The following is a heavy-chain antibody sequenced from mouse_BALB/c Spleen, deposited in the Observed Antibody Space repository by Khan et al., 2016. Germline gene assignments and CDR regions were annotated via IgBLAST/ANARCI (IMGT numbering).Heavy chain of an antibody. D-gene: IGHD3-2*02. CDR1: GYSFTGYY. CDR2: ISCYNGAT. J-gene: IGHJ3*01. CDR3: ARSGNRCDGVSWFAY. Sequence: LVKTGASVKISCKASGYSFTGYYMHWVKESHGKSPEWIGYISCYNGATKYNQKFKGKATFTVDTSSSTAYMQFNSLTSADSAVDYCARSGNRCDGVSWFAYWGQGTLVTVSA. V-gene: IGHV1S34*01.